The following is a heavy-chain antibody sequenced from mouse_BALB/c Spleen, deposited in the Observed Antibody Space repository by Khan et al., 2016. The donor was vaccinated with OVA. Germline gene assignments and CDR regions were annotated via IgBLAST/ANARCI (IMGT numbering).Heavy chain of an antibody. CDR1: GYTFTSYD. J-gene: IGHJ1*01. D-gene: IGHD1-1*01. V-gene: IGHV1S56*01. Sequence: QVQLQQSGAELVKPGASVKLSCKASGYTFTSYDINWVRQRPEQGLEWIGWIFPGDGSTKYNEKFKGKATLTSDKSSSTAYMQLSRLTSEDSAVYFCARHYYGSILDWYFDVWGAGTTVTVSS. CDR2: IFPGDGST. CDR3: ARHYYGSILDWYFDV.